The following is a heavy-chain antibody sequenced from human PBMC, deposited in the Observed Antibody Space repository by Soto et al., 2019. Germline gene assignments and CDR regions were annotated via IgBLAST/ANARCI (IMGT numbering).Heavy chain of an antibody. V-gene: IGHV4-59*08. CDR1: GGSISSYY. Sequence: SETLSLTCTVSGGSISSYYWSWIRQPPGKGLEWFGYINYSGSTNYNPSLKSRVTISVDTSKNQFSLKLSSVTAADTAVYYCARQLLSNWFDPWGQGTLVTVSS. D-gene: IGHD3-10*01. CDR2: INYSGST. J-gene: IGHJ5*02. CDR3: ARQLLSNWFDP.